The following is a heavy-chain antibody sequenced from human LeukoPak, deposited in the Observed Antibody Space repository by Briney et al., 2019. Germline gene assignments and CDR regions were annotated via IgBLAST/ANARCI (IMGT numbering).Heavy chain of an antibody. CDR1: GFTFSSYG. V-gene: IGHV3-30*03. J-gene: IGHJ4*02. CDR2: ISYDGSNK. Sequence: PGGSLRLSCAASGFTFSSYGMHWVRQAPGKGLEWVAVISYDGSNKYYADSVKGRFTISRDNAKNSLYLQMNSLRAEDTAVYYCARQYRVYWGQGTLVTVSS. D-gene: IGHD5-18*01. CDR3: ARQYRVY.